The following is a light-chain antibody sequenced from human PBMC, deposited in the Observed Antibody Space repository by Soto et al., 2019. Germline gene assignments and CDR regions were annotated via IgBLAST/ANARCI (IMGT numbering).Light chain of an antibody. J-gene: IGLJ1*01. CDR2: EVS. CDR1: SSDVGGYNY. V-gene: IGLV2-8*01. CDR3: SSYAGSNNYV. Sequence: QSVLTQPPSASGSPGQSVTISCTGTSSDVGGYNYVSWYQQHPGKAPKLMIYEVSKRPSGVPDRFSGSKSGNTASLTVSGLQAEDEADYYWSSYAGSNNYVFGTG.